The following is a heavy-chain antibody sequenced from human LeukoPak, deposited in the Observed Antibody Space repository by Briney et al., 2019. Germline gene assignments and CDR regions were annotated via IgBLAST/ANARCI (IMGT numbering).Heavy chain of an antibody. V-gene: IGHV4-59*08. D-gene: IGHD2/OR15-2a*01. J-gene: IGHJ4*02. Sequence: PSETLSLTCTNSDGSISSYQWSWIRQPPGKGLEWIGYISYSGFTNYNPSLKSRVTISLDTSKNQFSLKLTSVTAADTAVYYCAGHHPRNTVDFWGQGTLVTVSS. CDR2: ISYSGFT. CDR3: AGHHPRNTVDF. CDR1: DGSISSYQ.